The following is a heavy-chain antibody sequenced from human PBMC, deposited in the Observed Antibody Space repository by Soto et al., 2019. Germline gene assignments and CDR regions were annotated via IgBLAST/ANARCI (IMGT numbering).Heavy chain of an antibody. J-gene: IGHJ6*02. Sequence: SETLSLTCTVSGGSISSGGYYWSWIRQHPGKGLEWIGYIYYSGSTYYNPSLKSRVTISVDTSKNQFSLKLSSVTAADTAVYYCATKNLRVLDVWGQGTTVTVSS. D-gene: IGHD3-3*01. V-gene: IGHV4-31*03. CDR1: GGSISSGGYY. CDR3: ATKNLRVLDV. CDR2: IYYSGST.